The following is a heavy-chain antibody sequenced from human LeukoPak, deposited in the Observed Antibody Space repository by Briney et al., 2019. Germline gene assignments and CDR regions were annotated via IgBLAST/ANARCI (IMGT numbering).Heavy chain of an antibody. CDR1: GGSISSSSYY. V-gene: IGHV4-39*07. D-gene: IGHD3-10*01. CDR2: IYHSGST. Sequence: PSETLSLTCTVSGGSISSSSYYWGWIRQPPGKGLEWIGSIYHSGSTNYNPSLKSRVTISVDRSKNQFSLKMISVTAADTAVYYCARDSSEHGSGSFDYWGQGTLVTVSS. CDR3: ARDSSEHGSGSFDY. J-gene: IGHJ4*02.